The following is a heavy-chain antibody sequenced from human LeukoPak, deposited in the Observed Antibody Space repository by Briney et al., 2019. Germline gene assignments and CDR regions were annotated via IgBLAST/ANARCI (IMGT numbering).Heavy chain of an antibody. CDR1: GFTFSSYS. J-gene: IGHJ4*02. V-gene: IGHV3-48*01. D-gene: IGHD3-16*02. CDR2: IISSSSTI. Sequence: GGALRLSCAASGFTFSSYSMNWVRQAPGKGLGWGSYIISSSSTIYYADSVKGRFTISRDNAKNSLYLQMNSLRAEDTAVYYCARGDYDYVWGSYRYYYFDYWGQGTLVTVSS. CDR3: ARGDYDYVWGSYRYYYFDY.